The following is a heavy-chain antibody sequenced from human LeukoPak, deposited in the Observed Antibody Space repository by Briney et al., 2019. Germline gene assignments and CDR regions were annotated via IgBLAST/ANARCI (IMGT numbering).Heavy chain of an antibody. CDR1: GFTFSTYG. Sequence: GESLKISCAASGFTFSTYGMNWVRQAPGKGLEWVSTISRSGDITYYADSVKGRFTISRDNSKNTLYLQMNSLRAEDTAIYYCATGSTAVAGTKYWGQGILVTVSS. CDR2: ISRSGDIT. V-gene: IGHV3-23*01. D-gene: IGHD6-19*01. CDR3: ATGSTAVAGTKY. J-gene: IGHJ4*02.